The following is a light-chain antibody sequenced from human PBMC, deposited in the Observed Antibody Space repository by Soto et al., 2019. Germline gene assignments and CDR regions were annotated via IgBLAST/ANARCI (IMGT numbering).Light chain of an antibody. Sequence: DIQMTQSPSILSASVGDRVTITCRASQTISTLLAWSQQRPGKAPNLLIYKASSLESGVPSRFSGTRSWTGFTLTIRTLQTPHFGSYFCQQHRTYSWTFDLGTHVEAK. V-gene: IGKV1-5*03. J-gene: IGKJ1*01. CDR1: QTISTL. CDR2: KAS. CDR3: QQHRTYSWT.